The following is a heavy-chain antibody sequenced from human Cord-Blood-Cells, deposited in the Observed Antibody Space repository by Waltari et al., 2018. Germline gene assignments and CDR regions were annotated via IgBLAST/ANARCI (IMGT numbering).Heavy chain of an antibody. CDR2: MSSSSSTI. J-gene: IGHJ3*02. CDR3: ARVLTNGVDAFDI. V-gene: IGHV3-48*01. Sequence: EVQLVESGGGLVQPGGSLRLSCAASGFTFSSYSMNWVRQAPGKGLGWVSYMSSSSSTIYYADSVKGRFTISRDNAKNALYLQMNSLRAEDTAVYYCARVLTNGVDAFDIWGQGTMVTVSS. CDR1: GFTFSSYS. D-gene: IGHD4-17*01.